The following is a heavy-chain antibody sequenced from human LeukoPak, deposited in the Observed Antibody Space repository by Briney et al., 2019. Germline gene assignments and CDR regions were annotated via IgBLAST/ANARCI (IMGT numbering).Heavy chain of an antibody. D-gene: IGHD6-6*01. J-gene: IGHJ3*02. CDR3: ARSVAARPYYKAFDI. CDR2: ISSSGSTI. V-gene: IGHV3-48*03. CDR1: GFTFSSYE. Sequence: PGGSLRLSCAASGFTFSSYEMNWVRQAPGKGLEWVSYISSSGSTIYYADSVKGRFTISRDNAKNSLYLQMNSLRAEDTAVYYCARSVAARPYYKAFDIWGQGTMVTVSS.